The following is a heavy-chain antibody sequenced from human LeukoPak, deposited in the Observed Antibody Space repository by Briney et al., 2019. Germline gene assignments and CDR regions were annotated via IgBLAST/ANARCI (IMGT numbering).Heavy chain of an antibody. CDR1: RFTFISYA. CDR3: ARHRSSWLIDY. D-gene: IGHD6-6*01. V-gene: IGHV3-23*01. CDR2: ISDSGGNT. J-gene: IGHJ4*02. Sequence: GGYLRLSCAASRFTFISYAMSWVRQAPWERLQWVSGISDSGGNTSYADSVRGRFTISRDTSKNTLYLQMNSLRAEDTAVYYCARHRSSWLIDYWGQGTLVTVSS.